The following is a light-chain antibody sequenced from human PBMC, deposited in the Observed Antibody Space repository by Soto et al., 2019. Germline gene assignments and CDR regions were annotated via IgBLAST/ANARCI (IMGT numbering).Light chain of an antibody. CDR1: SSNIGSNY. Sequence: QSVLTQPPSASGTPGQRVTISCSGSSSNIGSNYVYWYQQFPGTAPKLLIYRNNQRPSGVPARFSGSKSGTSASLAISGLRSEDEAHYYCASWDDSLSGWVFGGGTKVTVL. CDR3: ASWDDSLSGWV. CDR2: RNN. J-gene: IGLJ3*02. V-gene: IGLV1-47*01.